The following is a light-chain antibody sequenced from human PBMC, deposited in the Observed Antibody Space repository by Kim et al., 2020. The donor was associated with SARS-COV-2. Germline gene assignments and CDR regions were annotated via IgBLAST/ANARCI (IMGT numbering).Light chain of an antibody. CDR3: LHYSTYPYT. V-gene: IGKV1-5*03. Sequence: SASVGEKVTITCRARQRYSDWLAWYQQKPGKAPKLLISKTSLLESGVPSRFAGRGAGTEFTLTITSLQPDDFASYFCLHYSTYPYTFGQGTKLEI. CDR1: QRYSDW. CDR2: KTS. J-gene: IGKJ2*01.